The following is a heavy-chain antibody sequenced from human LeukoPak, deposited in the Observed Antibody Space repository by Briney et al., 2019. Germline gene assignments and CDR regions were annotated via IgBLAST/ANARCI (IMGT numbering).Heavy chain of an antibody. D-gene: IGHD3-10*01. CDR1: GFTFSSYG. Sequence: GGSLRLSCAASGFTFSSYGMHWVRQAPGKGLEWVAVISYDGSNKYYADSVKGRFTISRDNAKNSLYLQMNSLRDEDTALYYCAKDGRFGELAPTYGMDVWGQGTTVTVSS. CDR2: ISYDGSNK. V-gene: IGHV3-30*18. CDR3: AKDGRFGELAPTYGMDV. J-gene: IGHJ6*02.